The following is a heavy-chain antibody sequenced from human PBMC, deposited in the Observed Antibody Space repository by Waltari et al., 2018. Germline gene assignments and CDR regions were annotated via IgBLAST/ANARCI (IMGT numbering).Heavy chain of an antibody. Sequence: EVQLVESGGGLVQPGGSLRLSCAASGFTFSSYSMNWVRQAPGKGLEWVSYISSSSSTIYYADSVKGRFTISRDNAKNSLYLQMNSLRAEDTAVYYCARALKGVVAATNAFDIWGQGTMVTVSS. D-gene: IGHD2-15*01. CDR1: GFTFSSYS. CDR3: ARALKGVVAATNAFDI. J-gene: IGHJ3*02. CDR2: ISSSSSTI. V-gene: IGHV3-48*04.